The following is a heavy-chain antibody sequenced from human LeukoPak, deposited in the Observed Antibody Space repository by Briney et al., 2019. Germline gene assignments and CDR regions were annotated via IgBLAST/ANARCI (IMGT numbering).Heavy chain of an antibody. D-gene: IGHD3-22*01. J-gene: IGHJ4*02. V-gene: IGHV4-38-2*01. Sequence: PSETLSLTCAVSGYSISSGYYWGWIRQPPGKGLEWIGSIYHSGSTYYNPSLKSRVTISVDTSKNQFSLKLSSVAAADTAVYYCARHPIYYYDSSGYPDYFDYWGQGTLVTVSS. CDR3: ARHPIYYYDSSGYPDYFDY. CDR2: IYHSGST. CDR1: GYSISSGYY.